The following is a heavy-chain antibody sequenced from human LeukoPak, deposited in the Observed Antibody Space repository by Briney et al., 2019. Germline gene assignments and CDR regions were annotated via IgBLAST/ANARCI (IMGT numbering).Heavy chain of an antibody. J-gene: IGHJ4*02. CDR3: ARGLRYSGSYLIDY. V-gene: IGHV1-8*03. D-gene: IGHD1-26*01. CDR2: MNPNSGNT. Sequence: ASVKVSCKASGYTFTSYGINWVRQATGQGLEWMGWMNPNSGNTGYAQKFQGRVTITRNTSISTAYMELSSLRSEDTAVYYCARGLRYSGSYLIDYWGQGTLVTVSS. CDR1: GYTFTSYG.